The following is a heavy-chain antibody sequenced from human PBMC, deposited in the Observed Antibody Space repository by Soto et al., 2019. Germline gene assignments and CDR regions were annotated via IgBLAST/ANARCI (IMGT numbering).Heavy chain of an antibody. Sequence: QVQLVQSGAEVKRPGASVKVSCKASGYTFTNFDLNWVRQAPGQGLEWMGWMNPNSGDTGYAHKCQGRVTMTRDTSINTAYMELSSLKSDDTAVYFCARPGATFCGGDCYSDYWGQGTLVIVSS. CDR3: ARPGATFCGGDCYSDY. J-gene: IGHJ4*02. V-gene: IGHV1-8*02. D-gene: IGHD2-21*02. CDR2: MNPNSGDT. CDR1: GYTFTNFD.